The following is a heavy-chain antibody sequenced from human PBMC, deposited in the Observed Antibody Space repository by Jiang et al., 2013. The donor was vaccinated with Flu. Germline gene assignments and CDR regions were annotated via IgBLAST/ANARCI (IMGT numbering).Heavy chain of an antibody. CDR2: IDWDDDK. CDR1: STSGMC. J-gene: IGHJ6*02. CDR3: ARIGAKKGFYGMDV. Sequence: STSGMCVSWIRQPPRKALEWLALIDWDDDKYYSTSLKTRLTISKDTSKNQVVLTMTNMDPVDTATYYCARIGAKKGFYGMDVWGQGTTVTVSS. V-gene: IGHV2-70*01. D-gene: IGHD1-26*01.